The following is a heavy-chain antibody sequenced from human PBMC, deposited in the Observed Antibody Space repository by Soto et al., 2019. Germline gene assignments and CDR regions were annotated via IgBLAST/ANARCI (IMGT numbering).Heavy chain of an antibody. CDR1: GYTFSNND. CDR3: ARVFSGGHSDY. CDR2: MNPNSGNT. V-gene: IGHV1-8*01. D-gene: IGHD2-15*01. Sequence: QVQLVQPGAEVKKPGASVKVSCEASGYTFSNNDINWVRQATGQGLEWMGWMNPNSGNTGYAQKFQGRVTMTRDTAIRTAYMELSSLRSEDTAVCYCARVFSGGHSDYWGQGTLVTVSS. J-gene: IGHJ4*02.